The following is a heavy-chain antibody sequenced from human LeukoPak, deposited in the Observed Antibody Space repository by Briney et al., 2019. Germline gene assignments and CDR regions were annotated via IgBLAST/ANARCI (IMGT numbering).Heavy chain of an antibody. V-gene: IGHV3-33*01. J-gene: IGHJ4*01. D-gene: IGHD2-21*02. CDR1: GFTFSNYG. CDR2: IWFDGSST. Sequence: GGSLRLSCAPSGFTFSNYGMHWVRQAPGKGLEWEAVIWFDGSSTYYADSVKGRFTISRDNSKNMLYLQMNSLRVEDTGVYFCARDSAPYCGGDCYFDYWGHGTLVTVSS. CDR3: ARDSAPYCGGDCYFDY.